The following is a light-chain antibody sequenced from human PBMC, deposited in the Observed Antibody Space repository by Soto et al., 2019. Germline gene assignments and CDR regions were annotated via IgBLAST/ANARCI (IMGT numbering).Light chain of an antibody. J-gene: IGKJ2*01. CDR2: DAS. CDR3: QQYGETPYN. CDR1: QSVRSRY. Sequence: EFVVTQSPGTLSLSLGERATLSCRTSQSVRSRYLAWYQQKPGQAPTLLIYDASSRPGGIPDRFIGSGSGTDFTLTISRLEPEDFAVYYCQQYGETPYNFGQGTKLEIK. V-gene: IGKV3-20*01.